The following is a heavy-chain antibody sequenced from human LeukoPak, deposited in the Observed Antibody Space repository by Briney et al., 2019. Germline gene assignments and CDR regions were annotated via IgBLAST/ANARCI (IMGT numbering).Heavy chain of an antibody. CDR2: IYPDDSAT. J-gene: IGHJ6*03. D-gene: IGHD2-8*01. Sequence: GGSLKISCKGSGYTFSSYWIGWVRQMPGKGLEWMGIIYPDDSATRYSPSFQGQVTISADKSISTAYLQWSSLRASDTAMYYCARLAYCSNDVCYSNYYYSMDVWGKGTTVTVSS. CDR1: GYTFSSYW. CDR3: ARLAYCSNDVCYSNYYYSMDV. V-gene: IGHV5-51*01.